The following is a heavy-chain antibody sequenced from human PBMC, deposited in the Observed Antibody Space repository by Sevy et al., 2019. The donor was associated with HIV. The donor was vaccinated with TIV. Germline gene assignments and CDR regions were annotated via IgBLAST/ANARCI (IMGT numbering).Heavy chain of an antibody. J-gene: IGHJ5*02. V-gene: IGHV3-30*03. CDR3: ARDQDYYGSGSYYKNNWFDP. D-gene: IGHD3-10*01. CDR1: GFNFRSYW. Sequence: GGSLRLSCEASGFNFRSYWMSWVRQAPGKGLEWVAVISYDGSNKYYADSVKGRFTISRDNSKNTLYLQMNSLRAEDTAVYYCARDQDYYGSGSYYKNNWFDPWGQGTLVTVSS. CDR2: ISYDGSNK.